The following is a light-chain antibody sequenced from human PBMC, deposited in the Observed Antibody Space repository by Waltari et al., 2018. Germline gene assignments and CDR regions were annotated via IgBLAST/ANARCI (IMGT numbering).Light chain of an antibody. Sequence: EIVLTQSPATLSLSPGERATLSCRSSQSVNYFLPWFQQKPGQAPRLLICDASNRATGIPARFSGSGSGTDFTLTISSLEPEDFAVYYCQQRTNWPLTFGGGTKVEIK. J-gene: IGKJ4*01. V-gene: IGKV3-11*01. CDR3: QQRTNWPLT. CDR2: DAS. CDR1: QSVNYF.